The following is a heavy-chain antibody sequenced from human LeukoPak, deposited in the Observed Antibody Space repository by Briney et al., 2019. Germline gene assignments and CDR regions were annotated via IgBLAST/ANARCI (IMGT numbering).Heavy chain of an antibody. V-gene: IGHV1-2*02. CDR2: INPNSGRT. J-gene: IGHJ4*02. CDR3: ARTYGSGSYGY. D-gene: IGHD3-10*01. Sequence: GASVKVSCKASGYTFTGYYMHWVRQAPGQGLEWMGWINPNSGRTNYAQKFQGRVTMTRDTSISTAYMELSRLRSDDTAVYYCARTYGSGSYGYWGQGTLVTVSS. CDR1: GYTFTGYY.